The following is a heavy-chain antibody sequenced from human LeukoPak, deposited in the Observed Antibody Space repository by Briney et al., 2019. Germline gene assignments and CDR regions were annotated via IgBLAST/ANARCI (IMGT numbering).Heavy chain of an antibody. CDR2: ISGSGGST. V-gene: IGHV3-23*01. CDR3: AKDLLRNTAMVTGYYYYYYMDV. Sequence: GGSLRLSCAASGFTFSSYAMSWVRQAPGKGLEWVSAISGSGGSTYYADSVKGRFTISRDNSKNTLYLRMNSLRAEDTAVYYCAKDLLRNTAMVTGYYYYYYMDVWGKGTTVTVSS. CDR1: GFTFSSYA. J-gene: IGHJ6*03. D-gene: IGHD5-18*01.